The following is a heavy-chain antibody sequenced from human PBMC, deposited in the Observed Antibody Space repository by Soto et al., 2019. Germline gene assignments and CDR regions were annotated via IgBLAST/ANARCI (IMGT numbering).Heavy chain of an antibody. CDR3: AKGRRESGGYYFDY. CDR2: ISYDGSNK. V-gene: IGHV3-30*18. CDR1: GFTFSSYG. Sequence: QVQLVESGGGVVQPGRSLRLSCAASGFTFSSYGMHWVRQAPGKGLEWVAVISYDGSNKYYADSVKGRFTISRDNYKNALYLQKNSLWAENTAVYYCAKGRRESGGYYFDYWSKGTLVTVFS. J-gene: IGHJ4*02. D-gene: IGHD1-26*01.